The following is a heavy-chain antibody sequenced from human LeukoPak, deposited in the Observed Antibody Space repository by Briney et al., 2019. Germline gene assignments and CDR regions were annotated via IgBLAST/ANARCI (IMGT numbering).Heavy chain of an antibody. Sequence: SVKVSCKASGGTFSSYAISWVRQAPGQGLEWMGRIIPILGIANYAQKFQGRVTITADKSTSTAYMELSSLRSEDTAVYYCARGADSGSYFNFDYWGQGALVTVSS. D-gene: IGHD1-26*01. V-gene: IGHV1-69*04. CDR1: GGTFSSYA. CDR3: ARGADSGSYFNFDY. J-gene: IGHJ4*02. CDR2: IIPILGIA.